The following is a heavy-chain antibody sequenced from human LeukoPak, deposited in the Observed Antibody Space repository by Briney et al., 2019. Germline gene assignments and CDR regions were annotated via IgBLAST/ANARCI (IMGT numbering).Heavy chain of an antibody. CDR2: ISRSGSTI. CDR3: ARPRGYTYGYGDY. D-gene: IGHD5-18*01. Sequence: GGSLRLSCAASGFTFSSYETNWVRQAPGKGLEWVSYISRSGSTIYYADSVKGRFTISRDNAKNSLYLQMNSLRAEDTAVYYCARPRGYTYGYGDYWGQGTLVTVSS. CDR1: GFTFSSYE. V-gene: IGHV3-48*03. J-gene: IGHJ4*02.